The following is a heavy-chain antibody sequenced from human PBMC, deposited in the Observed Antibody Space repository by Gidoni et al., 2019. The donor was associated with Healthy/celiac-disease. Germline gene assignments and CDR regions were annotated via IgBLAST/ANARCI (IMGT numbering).Heavy chain of an antibody. V-gene: IGHV4-34*01. Sequence: QVQLQQWGAGLLKPSETLSLTCAVYGWSFSGYYWSWIRQPPGKGLEWIGEINHSGSTNYNPSLKSRVTISVDTSKNQFSLKLSSVTAADTAVYYCARGDIRSGGSCRPFDYWGQGTLVTVSS. CDR3: ARGDIRSGGSCRPFDY. J-gene: IGHJ4*02. CDR2: INHSGST. D-gene: IGHD2-15*01. CDR1: GWSFSGYY.